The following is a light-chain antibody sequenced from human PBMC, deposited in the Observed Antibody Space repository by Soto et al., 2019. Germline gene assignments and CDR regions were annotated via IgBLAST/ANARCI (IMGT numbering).Light chain of an antibody. V-gene: IGKV1-9*01. CDR2: AAS. Sequence: DIQLTQSPSFLSASVGDRVTITCRASQGISSYLAWYQQKPGKAPKLLIYAASTLQSGVPSRFSGSGSGTAFALTISSLQPEAFATYYCQQLNSYPRVTFGQGTRLEIK. CDR1: QGISSY. J-gene: IGKJ5*01. CDR3: QQLNSYPRVT.